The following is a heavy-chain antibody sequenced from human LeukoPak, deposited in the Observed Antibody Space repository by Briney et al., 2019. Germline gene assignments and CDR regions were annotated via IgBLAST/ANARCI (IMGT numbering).Heavy chain of an antibody. CDR2: IRRNGGST. Sequence: PGGSLRLSCSASGFTFSSYAIHWVRQAPGKGLEYFSSIRRNGGSTYYADSVKGRFTISRDNSKNTLYLQMSSLRSEDWAVYYCVKGGGYCSSTNCPPPYYFDYWGQGTLVTVSS. V-gene: IGHV3-64D*06. CDR1: GFTFSSYA. CDR3: VKGGGYCSSTNCPPPYYFDY. D-gene: IGHD2-2*01. J-gene: IGHJ4*02.